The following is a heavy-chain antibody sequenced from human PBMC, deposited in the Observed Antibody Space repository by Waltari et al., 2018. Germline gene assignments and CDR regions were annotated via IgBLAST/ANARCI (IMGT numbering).Heavy chain of an antibody. CDR2: ISYDGSNV. J-gene: IGHJ4*02. D-gene: IGHD1-7*01. CDR1: GFSLSSSG. V-gene: IGHV3-30*18. Sequence: QVQLVESGGGVVQPRRSLRLSCAASGFSLSSSGMHWVRQAPGKGLEWVAFISYDGSNVYYADSVKGRFSISRDNPENTLYLQMTNVRLEDTAVYYCAKGTPPPDWGQGTLVTVSS. CDR3: AKGTPPPD.